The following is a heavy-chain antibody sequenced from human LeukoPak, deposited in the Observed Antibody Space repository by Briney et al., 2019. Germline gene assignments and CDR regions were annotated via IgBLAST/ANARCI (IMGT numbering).Heavy chain of an antibody. CDR3: ARLLRSQLLPLLLY. CDR2: IYPGDSDT. D-gene: IGHD1-1*01. Sequence: GESLKISCQGSGYRFSNYWIVWMRPLPGKGLEWMGIIYPGDSDTRYSPSFQGQVTISADRSVNTAYLQWSSLKASDTAMYYCARLLRSQLLPLLLYWGQGTLVTVSS. J-gene: IGHJ4*02. CDR1: GYRFSNYW. V-gene: IGHV5-51*01.